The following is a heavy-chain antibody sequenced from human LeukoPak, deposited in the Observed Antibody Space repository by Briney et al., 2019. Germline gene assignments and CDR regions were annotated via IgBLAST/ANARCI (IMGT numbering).Heavy chain of an antibody. J-gene: IGHJ3*02. V-gene: IGHV4-61*01. D-gene: IGHD1-1*01. CDR2: SSYSGST. CDR1: GGSVSSGSSY. Sequence: SETLSLTCSVSGGSVSSGSSYWSWIRQPPGKGLEWIGYSSYSGSTSYHPSLKSRVTIAVDTAKNQFSLRLGSVTAADTAVYYCATVRWNDGDAFDIWGQGTMVTVSS. CDR3: ATVRWNDGDAFDI.